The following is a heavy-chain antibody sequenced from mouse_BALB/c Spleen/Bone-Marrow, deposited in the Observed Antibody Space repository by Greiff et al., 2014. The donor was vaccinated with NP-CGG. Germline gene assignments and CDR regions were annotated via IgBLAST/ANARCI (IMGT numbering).Heavy chain of an antibody. CDR2: ISNGGGST. Sequence: VQLKESGGGLVQPGGSLKLSCAASGFTFSSYTMSWVRQTPEKRLEWVAYISNGGGSTYYPDTVKGRFTISRDNAKNTLYLQMSSLKSEDTAMYYCARGLRCYTMDYWGQGTSVTVSS. D-gene: IGHD2-4*01. J-gene: IGHJ4*01. CDR3: ARGLRCYTMDY. V-gene: IGHV5-12-2*01. CDR1: GFTFSSYT.